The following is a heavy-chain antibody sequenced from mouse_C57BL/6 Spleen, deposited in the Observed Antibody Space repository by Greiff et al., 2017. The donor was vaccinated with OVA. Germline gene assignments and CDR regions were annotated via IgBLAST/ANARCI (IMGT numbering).Heavy chain of an antibody. J-gene: IGHJ2*01. CDR3: ARVHTAQATAFDY. Sequence: VKLQQPGAELVKPGASVKLSCKASGYTFTSYWMHWVKQRPGRGLEWIGRIDPNSGGTKYNEKFKSKATLTVDTPSSTAYMQLSSLTSEDSAVYYCARVHTAQATAFDYWGQGTTLTVSS. CDR2: IDPNSGGT. V-gene: IGHV1-72*01. D-gene: IGHD3-2*02. CDR1: GYTFTSYW.